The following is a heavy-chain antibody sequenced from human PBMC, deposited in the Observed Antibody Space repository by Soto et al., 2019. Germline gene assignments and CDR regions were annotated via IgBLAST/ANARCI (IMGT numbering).Heavy chain of an antibody. Sequence: QVQLVQSGAEVKKPGSSVKVSCKASGGTFSSYTISWVRQAPGQGLEWMGRIIPILGIANYAQKFQGRVTITADKSTSTAYMELSSLRSEDTAVYYCARGDFPNYYYYYGMDVWGQGTTVTVSS. J-gene: IGHJ6*02. V-gene: IGHV1-69*02. CDR1: GGTFSSYT. CDR2: IIPILGIA. CDR3: ARGDFPNYYYYYGMDV. D-gene: IGHD2-21*02.